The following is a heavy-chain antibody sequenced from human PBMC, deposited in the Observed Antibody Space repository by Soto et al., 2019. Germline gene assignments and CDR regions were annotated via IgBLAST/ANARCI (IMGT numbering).Heavy chain of an antibody. V-gene: IGHV3-23*01. CDR1: GFTFISCA. Sequence: TGGSLRLSCAASGFTFISCAMGWVRQAPGKGLEWVSDIIDSGASTYYADSVKGRFTISRDNSKSTLYLQMNSLRAEDTALYYCAKGRSYYYYYGVDVWGHGTTVTVSS. CDR2: IIDSGAST. CDR3: AKGRSYYYYYGVDV. J-gene: IGHJ6*02.